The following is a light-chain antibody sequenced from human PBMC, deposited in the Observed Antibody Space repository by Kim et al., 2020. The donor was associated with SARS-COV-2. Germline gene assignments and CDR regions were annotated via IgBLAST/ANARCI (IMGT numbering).Light chain of an antibody. J-gene: IGKJ4*01. CDR1: QTINNW. CDR3: QQHNSYPFT. CDR2: KAF. V-gene: IGKV1-5*03. Sequence: DIQMTQSPSTLSASVGDRVTITCRASQTINNWLAWYQQKPGKAPNLLIYKAFTLESGVPSRFSGSGSGTEFTLTISSLQPDDFATYYCQQHNSYPFTFGGGTKLEI.